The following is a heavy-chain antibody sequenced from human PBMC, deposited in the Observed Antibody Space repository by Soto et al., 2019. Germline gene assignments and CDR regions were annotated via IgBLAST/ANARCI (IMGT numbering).Heavy chain of an antibody. D-gene: IGHD7-27*01. J-gene: IGHJ4*02. Sequence: QVQLVESGGGVVQPGRSLRLSCAASGFTFSTFGMHWVRQAPGKGLEWVAVTWHDESNKYYADSVRGRFTISRDNSKNTLYLQIDSLRAEDTAVYYCLKDGPNWGKDCDYWGQGTLVTVSS. V-gene: IGHV3-33*06. CDR2: TWHDESNK. CDR3: LKDGPNWGKDCDY. CDR1: GFTFSTFG.